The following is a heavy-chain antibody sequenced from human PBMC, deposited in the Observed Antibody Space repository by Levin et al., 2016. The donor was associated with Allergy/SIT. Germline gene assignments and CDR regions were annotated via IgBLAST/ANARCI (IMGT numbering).Heavy chain of an antibody. CDR3: ARQEVAYDH. Sequence: SETLSLTCTVSGDSISRYHWGWIRQPPGKGLEWIGNIFYSGSAYYNPSLKSRVTISVDTSKNQFSLTLRSVTAADTGVYYCARQEVAYDHWGQGILVTVSS. D-gene: IGHD3-16*01. CDR1: GDSISRYH. V-gene: IGHV4-39*01. J-gene: IGHJ5*02. CDR2: IFYSGSA.